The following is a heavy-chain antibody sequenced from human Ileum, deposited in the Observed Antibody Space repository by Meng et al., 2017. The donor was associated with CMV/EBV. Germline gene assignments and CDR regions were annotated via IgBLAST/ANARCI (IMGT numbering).Heavy chain of an antibody. CDR3: VRGASGYGNLDS. Sequence: WAACVLNVCSYWMHWVLQGPGKGLEWVSRIYTDSSSSSYADSLKRRFTISRDNAKNTLYLHMDSLRTEHTAVYYCVRGASGYGNLDSWGQGTLVTVSS. V-gene: IGHV3-74*01. CDR1: VLNVCSYW. J-gene: IGHJ4*02. D-gene: IGHD5-12*01. CDR2: IYTDSSSS.